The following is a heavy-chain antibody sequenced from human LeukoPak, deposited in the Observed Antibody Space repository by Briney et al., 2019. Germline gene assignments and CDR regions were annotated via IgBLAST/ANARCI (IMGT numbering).Heavy chain of an antibody. J-gene: IGHJ4*02. CDR3: ARAPRNSSTMLDF. CDR2: INPDGGST. V-gene: IGHV1-8*02. CDR1: GGTFSSYA. Sequence: ASVKVSFKASGGTFSSYAISWVRQAPGQGLEWMGLINPDGGSTAYAHRFQGRVIMTRDTSTSTAYMDLSSLRSEDTAVYHCARAPRNSSTMLDFWGQGTLVTISS. D-gene: IGHD6-13*01.